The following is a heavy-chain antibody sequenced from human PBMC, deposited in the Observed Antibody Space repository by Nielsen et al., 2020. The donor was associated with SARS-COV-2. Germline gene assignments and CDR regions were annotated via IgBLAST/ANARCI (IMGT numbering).Heavy chain of an antibody. Sequence: GESLKISCAASGFTFSSYGMHWVRQAPGKGLEWVAVISYDGSNKYYADSVKGRFTISRDNSKNTLYLQMNSLRAEDTAVYYCAKARGLDYGATKDYWGQGTLVTVSS. CDR1: GFTFSSYG. CDR3: AKARGLDYGATKDY. CDR2: ISYDGSNK. J-gene: IGHJ4*02. D-gene: IGHD4-17*01. V-gene: IGHV3-30*18.